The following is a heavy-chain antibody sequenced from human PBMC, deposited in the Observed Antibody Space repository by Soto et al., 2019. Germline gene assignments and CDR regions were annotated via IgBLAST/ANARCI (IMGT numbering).Heavy chain of an antibody. V-gene: IGHV4-31*03. Sequence: PSETLSLTCTVSGGSISSDDYYWNWIRQRPGKGLEWIGNIYYRGNTNYNPSLKSRIIMSMDMSENQFSLKLTSVTAADTAVYYCASGRDYYGVDVWGPGTTVTVCS. J-gene: IGHJ6*01. CDR1: GGSISSDDYY. D-gene: IGHD3-10*01. CDR3: ASGRDYYGVDV. CDR2: IYYRGNT.